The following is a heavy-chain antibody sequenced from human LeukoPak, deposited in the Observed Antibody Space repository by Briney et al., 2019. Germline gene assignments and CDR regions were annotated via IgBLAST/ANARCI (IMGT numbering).Heavy chain of an antibody. J-gene: IGHJ5*02. CDR2: IYYSGST. CDR1: GGSISSSSYY. Sequence: PSETLSLTCTVSGGSISSSSYYWGWIRQPPGKGLEWIGSIYYSGSTYYNPSLKSRVTISVDTSKNQFSLKLSSVTAADTAVYYCARVGDYYDSSGYGNREYNWFDPWGQGTLVTVSS. CDR3: ARVGDYYDSSGYGNREYNWFDP. D-gene: IGHD3-22*01. V-gene: IGHV4-39*07.